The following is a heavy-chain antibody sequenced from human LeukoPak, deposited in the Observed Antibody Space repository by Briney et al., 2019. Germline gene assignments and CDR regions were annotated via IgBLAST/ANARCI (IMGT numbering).Heavy chain of an antibody. CDR2: IGGSGRRT. D-gene: IGHD2-8*02. V-gene: IGHV3-23*01. Sequence: PGGSLRLSCAASGFTFSSPTMNWVRQAPGKGMEWVSAIGGSGRRTDYPAAVKGRFTISRDNSRNTLYLQMTSLRAEDTAVYYCVRDTGLSAYIDYWGQGTLVTVSS. J-gene: IGHJ4*02. CDR3: VRDTGLSAYIDY. CDR1: GFTFSSPT.